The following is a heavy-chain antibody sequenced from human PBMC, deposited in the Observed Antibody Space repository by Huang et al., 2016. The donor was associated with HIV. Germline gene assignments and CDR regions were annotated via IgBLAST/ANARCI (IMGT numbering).Heavy chain of an antibody. CDR3: ARAWGDDGYWSDNYYHYYVNA. CDR1: GGSVSSHY. V-gene: IGHV4-4*07. Sequence: QVQLQESGPGLVRPSETLSLTCSVSGGSVSSHYWMWIRPSPGKGLQWIGSMYPTGSTNENPALKRRANMSIDPSKNQYSLRLDSVTAGDTAVYFCARAWGDDGYWSDNYYHYYVNAWGKGTTVIVSS. D-gene: IGHD2-21*02. CDR2: MYPTGST. J-gene: IGHJ6*03.